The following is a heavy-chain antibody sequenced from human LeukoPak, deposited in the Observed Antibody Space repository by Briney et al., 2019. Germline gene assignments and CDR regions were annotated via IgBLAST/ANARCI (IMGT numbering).Heavy chain of an antibody. CDR2: ISYDGSNK. Sequence: GGSLRLSCAASGFTFSSYAMHWARQAPGKGLEWVAVISYDGSNKYYADSVKGRFTISRDNSKNTLYLQMNSLRAEDTAVYYCARATIFGVVAIDYWGQGTLVTVSS. D-gene: IGHD3-3*01. V-gene: IGHV3-30-3*01. J-gene: IGHJ4*02. CDR3: ARATIFGVVAIDY. CDR1: GFTFSSYA.